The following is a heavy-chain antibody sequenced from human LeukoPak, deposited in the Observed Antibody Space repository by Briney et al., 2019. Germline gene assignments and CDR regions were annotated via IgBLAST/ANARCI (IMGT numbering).Heavy chain of an antibody. V-gene: IGHV4-39*07. CDR3: ARDGEDIVVVVATKQVHWFDP. CDR2: IYYSGST. Sequence: PSETLSLTCTVSGGSISSSSYYWGWIRQPPRKGLEWIGSIYYSGSTYYNPSLKSRVTISVDTSKNQFSLKLSSVTAADTAVYYCARDGEDIVVVVATKQVHWFDPWGQGTLVTVSS. CDR1: GGSISSSSYY. D-gene: IGHD2-15*01. J-gene: IGHJ5*02.